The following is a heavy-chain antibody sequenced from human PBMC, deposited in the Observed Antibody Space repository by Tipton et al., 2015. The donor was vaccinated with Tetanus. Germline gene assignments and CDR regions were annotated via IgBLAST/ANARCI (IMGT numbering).Heavy chain of an antibody. CDR1: GYTFSAHT. D-gene: IGHD6-25*01. CDR2: ISSTSRYI. CDR3: VSGSALDY. Sequence: SLRLSCKASGYTFSAHTMHWVRQGPGRGLEWVSSISSTSRYINYADSVKGRFTISRDNAKNSLFLEMNSLRADDTAVYYCVSGSALDYWGQGTLITVSS. J-gene: IGHJ4*02. V-gene: IGHV3-21*01.